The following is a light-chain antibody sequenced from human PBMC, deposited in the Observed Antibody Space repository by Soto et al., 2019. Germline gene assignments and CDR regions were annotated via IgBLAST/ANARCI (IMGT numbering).Light chain of an antibody. J-gene: IGLJ3*02. CDR1: RSNFGSNP. V-gene: IGLV1-44*01. CDR3: AAWDDSLSAWV. Sequence: QPVLTQPPSASGTAGQRVTISCSGSRSNFGSNPVNWYQQLPGAAPKLLIYTNDQRPSRVPDRFSGSKSGTSASLAISGLQSEDEADYYCAAWDDSLSAWVFGGGTKVTVL. CDR2: TND.